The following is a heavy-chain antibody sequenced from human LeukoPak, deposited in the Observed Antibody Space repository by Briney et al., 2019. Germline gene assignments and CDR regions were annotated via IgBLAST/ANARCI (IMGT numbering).Heavy chain of an antibody. CDR3: AKGYCTNGVCYPDY. J-gene: IGHJ4*02. CDR2: ISGSGGSP. Sequence: GGSLRLSCAASGFTFSNYAMSWVRQAPGEGLEWVSTISGSGGSPYYADSVKGRFTISRDNSKNMLYLQLNSLRAEDTAVYYCAKGYCTNGVCYPDYWGQGTLVTVSS. D-gene: IGHD2-8*01. V-gene: IGHV3-23*01. CDR1: GFTFSNYA.